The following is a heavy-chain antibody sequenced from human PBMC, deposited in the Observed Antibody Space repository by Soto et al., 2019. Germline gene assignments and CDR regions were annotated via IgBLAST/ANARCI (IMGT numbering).Heavy chain of an antibody. D-gene: IGHD2-15*01. Sequence: GGSLRLSCAAAGFTFSDYAMNWVRQAPGKGLEWVSYISSSANFIYYAESVKGRFTISRDNAKDSLYLQMDSLRVEDTAVYYCAREQGFAAGRPDCGLDVWGQGTTVTVSS. J-gene: IGHJ6*02. V-gene: IGHV3-21*05. CDR1: GFTFSDYA. CDR3: AREQGFAAGRPDCGLDV. CDR2: ISSSANFI.